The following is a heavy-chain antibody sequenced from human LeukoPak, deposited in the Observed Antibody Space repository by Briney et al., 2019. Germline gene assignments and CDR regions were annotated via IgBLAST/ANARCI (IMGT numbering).Heavy chain of an antibody. D-gene: IGHD3-22*01. CDR1: GGSISSGGYY. Sequence: SQTLSLTCTVSGGSISSGGYYWSWIRQPPGKGLEWIGSIYYSGSTYYNPSLKSRVTISVDTSKNQFSLKLSSVTAADTAVYYCASWWYYDSSGYFGYWGQGTLVTVSS. CDR2: IYYSGST. CDR3: ASWWYYDSSGYFGY. V-gene: IGHV4-39*07. J-gene: IGHJ4*02.